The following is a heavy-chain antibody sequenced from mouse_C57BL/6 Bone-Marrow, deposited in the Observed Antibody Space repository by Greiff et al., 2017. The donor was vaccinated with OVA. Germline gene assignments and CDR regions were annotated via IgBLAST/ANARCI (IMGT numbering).Heavy chain of an antibody. J-gene: IGHJ4*01. CDR2: IWSGGST. CDR3: AKNWDGYYVRGYAMDY. V-gene: IGHV2-5*01. Sequence: VKLMESGPGLVQPSQSLSITCTVSGFSLTSYGVHWVRQSPGTGLEWLGVIWSGGSTDYTAAFMSRLSITKDNAKSQVCFKMNSLQADDTAIYYCAKNWDGYYVRGYAMDYWGQGTSVTVSS. CDR1: GFSLTSYG. D-gene: IGHD2-3*01.